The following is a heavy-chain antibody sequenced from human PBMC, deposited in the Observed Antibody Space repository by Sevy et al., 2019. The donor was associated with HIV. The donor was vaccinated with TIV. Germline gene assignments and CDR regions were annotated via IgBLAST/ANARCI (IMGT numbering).Heavy chain of an antibody. CDR1: GVTFSDYW. D-gene: IGHD3-3*01. V-gene: IGHV3-7*01. J-gene: IGHJ4*02. CDR3: AREVGGFNWRPYYFDS. Sequence: GGSLRLSCAASGVTFSDYWMSWVRQSPGKGLEWVATIKQDESEKYYVDSVKGRCAISRDNVKNSVSLQMNGLRVEDTALYYCAREVGGFNWRPYYFDSWGQGSLVTVSS. CDR2: IKQDESEK.